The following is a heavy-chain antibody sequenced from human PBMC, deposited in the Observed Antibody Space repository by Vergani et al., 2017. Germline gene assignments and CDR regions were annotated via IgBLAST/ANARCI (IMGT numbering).Heavy chain of an antibody. CDR1: GYTFTGYY. CDR2: INSNSGGT. J-gene: IGHJ4*02. V-gene: IGHV1-2*02. D-gene: IGHD3-10*01. Sequence: QVQLVQSGAEVKKPGASVKVSCKVSGYTFTGYYMHWVRQAPGQGLEWMGWINSNSGGTNYAQKFQGRVTMTRDTSISTAYMELSRLRSDDTAVYYCARDYARVRGVNPGYWGQGTLVTVSS. CDR3: ARDYARVRGVNPGY.